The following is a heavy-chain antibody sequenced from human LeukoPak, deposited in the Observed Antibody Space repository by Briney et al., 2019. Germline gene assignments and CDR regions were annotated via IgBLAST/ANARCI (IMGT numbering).Heavy chain of an antibody. J-gene: IGHJ4*02. CDR1: GGTFSSYA. CDR2: IIPIFGTA. CDR3: AREGDILTGYTLDY. V-gene: IGHV1-69*06. D-gene: IGHD3-9*01. Sequence: ASVTVSCKASGGTFSSYAISWVRQAPGQGLEWMGGIIPIFGTANYAQKFQGRVTITADKSTSTAYMELSSLRSEDTAVYYCAREGDILTGYTLDYWGQGTLVTVSS.